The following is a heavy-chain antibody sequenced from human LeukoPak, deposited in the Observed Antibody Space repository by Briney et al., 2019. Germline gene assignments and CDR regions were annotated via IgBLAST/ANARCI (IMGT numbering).Heavy chain of an antibody. D-gene: IGHD6-19*01. J-gene: IGHJ5*02. CDR3: ARDPDRYSSGWYFDP. CDR1: GFTFSRYT. Sequence: GGSLRLSCAASGFTFSRYTMNWVRPAPGKGLEWVSTISDTSTYIYYADSVKGRFTISRDNAKNSLYLQMNSLRAEDTAVYYCARDPDRYSSGWYFDPWGQGTLVTVSS. CDR2: ISDTSTYI. V-gene: IGHV3-21*01.